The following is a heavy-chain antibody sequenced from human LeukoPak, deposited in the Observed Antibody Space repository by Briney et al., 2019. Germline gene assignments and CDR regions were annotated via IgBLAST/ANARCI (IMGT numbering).Heavy chain of an antibody. CDR3: ARVSGRWENYFDY. CDR1: GYTFTSYD. Sequence: ASVTVSCKASGYTFTSYDINWVRQAPGQGLEWMGWMNPNSGNTGYAQKFQGRVTMTRNTSISTAYMELSSLRSEDTAVYYCARVSGRWENYFDYWGQGTLVTVSS. J-gene: IGHJ4*02. CDR2: MNPNSGNT. D-gene: IGHD1-26*01. V-gene: IGHV1-8*01.